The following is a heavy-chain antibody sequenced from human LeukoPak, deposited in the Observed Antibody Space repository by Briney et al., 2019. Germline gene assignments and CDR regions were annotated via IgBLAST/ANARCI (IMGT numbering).Heavy chain of an antibody. V-gene: IGHV3-23*01. D-gene: IGHD6-19*01. Sequence: GGALRLSCAASGFTFSGNALSGVGQAPGKGLEWVSSVSTDGDTYYTDSVKGRFTISRDVSRNTLFLQMISLRAEDTALYYCARSRSGSVAGTSDYWGQGTLVIVSS. CDR2: VSTDGDT. CDR3: ARSRSGSVAGTSDY. J-gene: IGHJ4*02. CDR1: GFTFSGNA.